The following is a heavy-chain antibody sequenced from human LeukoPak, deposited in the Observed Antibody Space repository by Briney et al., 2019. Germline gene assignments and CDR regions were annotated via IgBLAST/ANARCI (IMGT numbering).Heavy chain of an antibody. CDR2: IQTSPSRSA. CDR3: ARQLQKYSSNYYFDY. J-gene: IGHJ4*02. CDR1: GASISSGLYY. Sequence: PSETLSLTCTVSGASISSGLYYWNWIRQSAGKGLEWIGRIQTSPSRSANYNPSLKSRVTISVDTSKNQFSLKLSSVTAADTAVYYCARQLQKYSSNYYFDYWGQGTLVTVSS. V-gene: IGHV4-61*02. D-gene: IGHD6-13*01.